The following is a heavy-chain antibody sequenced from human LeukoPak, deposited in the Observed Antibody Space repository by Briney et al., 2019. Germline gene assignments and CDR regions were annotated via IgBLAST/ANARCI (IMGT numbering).Heavy chain of an antibody. V-gene: IGHV1-18*01. CDR2: IRSINGDT. Sequence: ASVKVSCKASGYNFRNYGFNWVRQAPGQGLEWMGWIRSINGDTYYPEKLQGRVTLTTDTSTSTSYMELRSLRSEDTAVYYCARGGEYCSGGRCYSGVYYDSWGQGTLVTVSS. CDR3: ARGGEYCSGGRCYSGVYYDS. D-gene: IGHD2-15*01. J-gene: IGHJ4*02. CDR1: GYNFRNYG.